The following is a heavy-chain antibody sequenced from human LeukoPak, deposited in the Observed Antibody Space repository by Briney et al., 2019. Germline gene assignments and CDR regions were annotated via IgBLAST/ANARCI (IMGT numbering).Heavy chain of an antibody. J-gene: IGHJ4*02. V-gene: IGHV1-3*01. Sequence: ASVKVSCKASGYTFTSYAMHWVRQAPGQRLEWMGWINAGNGNTKYSQEFQGRVTITRDTSASTAYMELSSLRSEDTAVYYCARQNRLLWFGELGYWGQGTLVTVSP. CDR1: GYTFTSYA. CDR2: INAGNGNT. D-gene: IGHD3-10*01. CDR3: ARQNRLLWFGELGY.